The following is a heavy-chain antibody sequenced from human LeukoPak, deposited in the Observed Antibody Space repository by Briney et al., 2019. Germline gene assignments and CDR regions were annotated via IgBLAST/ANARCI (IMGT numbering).Heavy chain of an antibody. D-gene: IGHD4-17*01. V-gene: IGHV3-72*01. J-gene: IGHJ5*02. CDR2: TRNKANSYTT. Sequence: GGSLRLSCAASGFTFSDHYMDWVRQAPGKGLEWVGRTRNKANSYTTEYAASVEGRFTISRDDSKNSLYLQMNSLKTEDTAVYYCAREEGVDHDYGEGAYNWFDPWGQGTLVTVSS. CDR1: GFTFSDHY. CDR3: AREEGVDHDYGEGAYNWFDP.